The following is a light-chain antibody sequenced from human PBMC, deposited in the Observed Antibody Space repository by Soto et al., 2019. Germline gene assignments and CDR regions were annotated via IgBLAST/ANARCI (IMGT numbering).Light chain of an antibody. CDR3: QHATSFPIT. Sequence: DIQMTQSPSSVSASVGDRVTITCRASQDIRTWLAWYQQKPGRAPKILIYGASSLQSGVPSRFSGSGSGTYFTHTISSLQPEDFATYYCQHATSFPITFGQGTRLEIK. CDR2: GAS. CDR1: QDIRTW. V-gene: IGKV1-12*01. J-gene: IGKJ5*01.